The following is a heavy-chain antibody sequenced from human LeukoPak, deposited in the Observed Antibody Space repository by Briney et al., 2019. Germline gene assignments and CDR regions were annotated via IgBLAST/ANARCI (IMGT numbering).Heavy chain of an antibody. CDR3: ARGRGVMGSFDY. V-gene: IGHV3-33*01. CDR2: IWYDGSNK. D-gene: IGHD3-10*01. J-gene: IGHJ4*02. Sequence: GGSLRLSCVASGFTFSSYGMHWVRQAPGKGLEWVAVIWYDGSNKYYADSVKGRFTISRDNSKNTLYLQMNSLRAEDTAVYYCARGRGVMGSFDYWGQGTLVTVSS. CDR1: GFTFSSYG.